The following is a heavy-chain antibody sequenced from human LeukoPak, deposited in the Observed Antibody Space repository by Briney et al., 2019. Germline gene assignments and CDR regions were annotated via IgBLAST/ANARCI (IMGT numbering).Heavy chain of an antibody. CDR1: GYTFTSCG. J-gene: IGHJ4*02. V-gene: IGHV1-18*01. CDR2: ISAYNSNT. D-gene: IGHD2-8*01. CDR3: ARGIVLMVYVYFDY. Sequence: ASVKVSCKASGYTFTSCGISWVRQAPGQGLEWMGWISAYNSNTNYAQKLQGRVTMTTDTSTSTAYMELRSLRSDDTAVYYCARGIVLMVYVYFDYWGQGTLVTVSS.